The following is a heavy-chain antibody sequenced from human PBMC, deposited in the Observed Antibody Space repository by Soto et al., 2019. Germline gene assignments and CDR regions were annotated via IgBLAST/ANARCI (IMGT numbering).Heavy chain of an antibody. J-gene: IGHJ6*02. CDR1: GFTFISYG. D-gene: IGHD6-13*01. Sequence: GGSLRLSCAASGFTFISYGMHWVLQAPCKGLEWVAVISYDGSNKYYADSVKGRFTISRDNSKNTLYLQMNSLRAEDTAVYYCAKDTKQQLFYYYYGMDVWGQGTTVTVSS. CDR3: AKDTKQQLFYYYYGMDV. CDR2: ISYDGSNK. V-gene: IGHV3-30*18.